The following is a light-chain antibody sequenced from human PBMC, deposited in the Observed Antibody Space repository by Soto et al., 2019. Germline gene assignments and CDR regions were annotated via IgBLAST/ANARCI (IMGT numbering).Light chain of an antibody. J-gene: IGLJ3*02. Sequence: ELTQPPSVSVSPGQTARVNCFGDALPKQYVFWYQQVAGTTPKLLIFDNNKRPSGIPDRFSGSKSGTSATLGIAGLQTGDAADYYCATWDSSLSAWLFGGGTKVTVL. CDR2: DNN. CDR3: ATWDSSLSAWL. CDR1: ALPKQY. V-gene: IGLV1-51*01.